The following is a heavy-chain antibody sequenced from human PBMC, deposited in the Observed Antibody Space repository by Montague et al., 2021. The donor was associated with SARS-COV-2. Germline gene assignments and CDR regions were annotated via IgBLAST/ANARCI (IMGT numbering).Heavy chain of an antibody. CDR3: ARGAGRGSGYGKYYYYYYGMDV. CDR1: GGWNSGYD. Sequence: SETLSLTCTRPGGWNSGYDWSWIRQNPRKGLEWIGYIYYSGSTNYNPSLKSRVTISVDTSKNQFSLKLSSVTAADTAVYYCARGAGRGSGYGKYYYYYYGMDVWGQGTTVTVSS. D-gene: IGHD5-12*01. V-gene: IGHV4-59*01. J-gene: IGHJ6*01. CDR2: IYYSGST.